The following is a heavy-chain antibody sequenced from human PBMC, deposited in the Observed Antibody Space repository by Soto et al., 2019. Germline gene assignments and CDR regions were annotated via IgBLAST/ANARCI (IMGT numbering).Heavy chain of an antibody. D-gene: IGHD3-10*01. CDR3: ARARYGSGSYYSWFDP. Sequence: SETLSLTCAVYGGSFSGYYWSWIRQPPGKGLEWIGEINHSGSTNYNPSLKSRVTISVDTSKNQFSLKLSSVTAADTAVYYCARARYGSGSYYSWFDPWGQGTLLTVSS. CDR2: INHSGST. CDR1: GGSFSGYY. J-gene: IGHJ5*02. V-gene: IGHV4-34*01.